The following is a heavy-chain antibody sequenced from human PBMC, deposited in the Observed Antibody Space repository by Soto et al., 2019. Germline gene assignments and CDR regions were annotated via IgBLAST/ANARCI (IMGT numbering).Heavy chain of an antibody. J-gene: IGHJ3*02. D-gene: IGHD1-26*01. CDR3: AKDRELPGYDAFDI. Sequence: ASVKVSCKASGYTFTSYYMHWVRQAPGQGLEWMGIINPSGGSTSYAQKFQGRVTMTRDTSTSTVYLEMSSLRSEDTAVYYCAKDRELPGYDAFDIWGQGTMVTVSS. V-gene: IGHV1-46*01. CDR1: GYTFTSYY. CDR2: INPSGGST.